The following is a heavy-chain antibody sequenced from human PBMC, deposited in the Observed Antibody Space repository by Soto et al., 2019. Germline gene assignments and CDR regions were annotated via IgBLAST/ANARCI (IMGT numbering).Heavy chain of an antibody. CDR2: ISGSGGST. CDR3: AKVGANDPRDY. D-gene: IGHD1-1*01. CDR1: GFTFDDNA. Sequence: GGSLRLSCAVSGFTFDDNAMHWVRQAPEKGLEWVSAISGSGGSTYYADSVKGRFTISRDNSKNTLYLQTNSLRAEDTAVYYCAKVGANDPRDYWGQGTLVTVSS. J-gene: IGHJ4*02. V-gene: IGHV3-23*01.